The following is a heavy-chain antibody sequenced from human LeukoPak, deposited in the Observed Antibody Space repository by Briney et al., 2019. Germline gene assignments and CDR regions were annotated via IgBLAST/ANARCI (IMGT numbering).Heavy chain of an antibody. J-gene: IGHJ6*03. V-gene: IGHV4-34*01. D-gene: IGHD6-19*01. Sequence: SETLSLTCAVYGGSFSGYYWSWIRQPPGKGLEWIGEINHSGSTNYNPSLKSRVTISVDTSKNQFSLKLSSVTAADTAVYYCASLNSSGWYGRGSYYYYYMDVWGKGTTVTISS. CDR2: INHSGST. CDR3: ASLNSSGWYGRGSYYYYYMDV. CDR1: GGSFSGYY.